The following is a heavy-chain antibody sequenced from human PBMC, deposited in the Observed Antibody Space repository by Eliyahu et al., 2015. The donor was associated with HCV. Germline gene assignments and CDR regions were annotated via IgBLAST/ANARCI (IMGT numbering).Heavy chain of an antibody. CDR3: VKGCSGGTSCYYFDF. D-gene: IGHD2-15*01. CDR2: ISSDGSTT. Sequence: QVHLVESGGGVVQPGRSLRXSCXAXGFTFSSPGMHWVRQAPGKGLEWVAIISSDGSTTTYADSVKGRFTISRDNSKNTLHLQMNSLRPEDTAVYYSVKGCSGGTSCYYFDFWGQGTLVTVSS. J-gene: IGHJ4*02. CDR1: GFTFSSPG. V-gene: IGHV3-30*18.